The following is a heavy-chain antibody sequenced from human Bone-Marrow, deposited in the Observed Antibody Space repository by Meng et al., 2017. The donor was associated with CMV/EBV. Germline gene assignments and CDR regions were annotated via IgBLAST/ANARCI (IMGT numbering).Heavy chain of an antibody. Sequence: QPQLQESGPGLVKPSQTLSLTCTVSGGPISSHYYWCWIRQSPGKGLEWIGSLYYNGDTYYNPSLKSRVTLSVDTSKNQFSLKLNSVIAADTAVYYCAQRIYIDSYYFYSWGQGTLVTVPQ. CDR3: AQRIYIDSYYFYS. V-gene: IGHV4-39*07. CDR2: LYYNGDT. CDR1: GGPISSHYY. D-gene: IGHD2/OR15-2a*01. J-gene: IGHJ4*02.